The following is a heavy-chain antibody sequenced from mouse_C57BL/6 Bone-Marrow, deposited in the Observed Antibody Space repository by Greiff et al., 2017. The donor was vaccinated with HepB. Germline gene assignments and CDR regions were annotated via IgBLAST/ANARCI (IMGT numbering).Heavy chain of an antibody. Sequence: QVQLQQPGAELVKPGASVKLSCKASGYTFTSYWMHWVKQRPGRGLEWIGRIDPNSGGSKYNEKFKSKATLTVDKPSSTAYMQLSSLTSEDSAVYYCARSYYSNYVRWYFDVWGTGTTVTVSS. CDR3: ARSYYSNYVRWYFDV. CDR1: GYTFTSYW. V-gene: IGHV1-72*01. CDR2: IDPNSGGS. J-gene: IGHJ1*03. D-gene: IGHD2-5*01.